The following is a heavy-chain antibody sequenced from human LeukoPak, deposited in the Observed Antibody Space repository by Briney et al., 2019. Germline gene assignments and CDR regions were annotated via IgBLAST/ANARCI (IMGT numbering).Heavy chain of an antibody. CDR1: GFTFSSYS. Sequence: GGSLRLSCAASGFTFSSYSMNWVRQAPGKGLEWVSSISSSGIYIYYADSVKGRFTISRDNAKKSLYLQMNSLRADDTAVYYCARGSDCSGGSCYSYWYFDLWGRGTLVTVSS. CDR2: ISSSGIYI. D-gene: IGHD2-15*01. J-gene: IGHJ2*01. V-gene: IGHV3-21*01. CDR3: ARGSDCSGGSCYSYWYFDL.